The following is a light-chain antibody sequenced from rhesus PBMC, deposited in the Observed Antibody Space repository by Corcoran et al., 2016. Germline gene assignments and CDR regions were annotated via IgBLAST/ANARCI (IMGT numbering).Light chain of an antibody. CDR2: NAS. CDR1: QGISSW. V-gene: IGKV1-22*01. CDR3: QQYSSRPFA. Sequence: DIQMTQSPSSLSASVGDTVTITCRASQGISSWLAWYQQKPGKAPKPLMYNASSLQSGVPSRFSGGGSRTDFTLTISSLQSEDFATYYCQQYSSRPFAFGPGTKLDIK. J-gene: IGKJ3*01.